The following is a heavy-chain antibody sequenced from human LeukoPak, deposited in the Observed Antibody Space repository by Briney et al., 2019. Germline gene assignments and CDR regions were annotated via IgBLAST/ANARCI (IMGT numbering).Heavy chain of an antibody. D-gene: IGHD7-27*01. Sequence: GGSLRLSCAASGFTFDSYSIKWVRQAPGKGLEFVSGISSSSRSIDYADSVKGRFTISRDNAKNSVYLQMTSLRAEDTAFYYYSRVETNGVNGEDAFDFWGQGTMVTVSS. CDR3: SRVETNGVNGEDAFDF. J-gene: IGHJ3*01. V-gene: IGHV3-21*01. CDR1: GFTFDSYS. CDR2: ISSSSRSI.